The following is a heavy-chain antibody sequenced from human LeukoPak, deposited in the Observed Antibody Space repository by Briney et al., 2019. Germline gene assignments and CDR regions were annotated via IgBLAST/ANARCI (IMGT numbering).Heavy chain of an antibody. CDR3: AKDNSARPIYGGFDP. J-gene: IGHJ5*02. D-gene: IGHD6-6*01. Sequence: PGGSLRLSCAASGFTLSTYAMSWVRQTPGKGLEWVAATSSSDAGTYHADSVKGRFTISRDNSKNTLYLQMNSLRAEDTAVYYCAKDNSARPIYGGFDPWGQGALVTVSS. CDR2: TSSSDAGT. V-gene: IGHV3-23*01. CDR1: GFTLSTYA.